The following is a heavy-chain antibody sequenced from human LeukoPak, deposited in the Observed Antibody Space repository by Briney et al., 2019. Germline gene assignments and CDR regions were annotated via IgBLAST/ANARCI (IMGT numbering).Heavy chain of an antibody. D-gene: IGHD3-10*01. CDR3: ARDHAGYYGSGSYSPHYYYYYMDV. CDR2: INPSGGST. Sequence: ASVKVSCKASGYTFTSYYMHWVRQAPGQGLEWMGIINPSGGSTSYAQKFQGRVTMTRDMSTSTVYMELSSLRSEDTAVYYCARDHAGYYGSGSYSPHYYYYYMDVWGKGTTVTVSS. CDR1: GYTFTSYY. V-gene: IGHV1-46*01. J-gene: IGHJ6*03.